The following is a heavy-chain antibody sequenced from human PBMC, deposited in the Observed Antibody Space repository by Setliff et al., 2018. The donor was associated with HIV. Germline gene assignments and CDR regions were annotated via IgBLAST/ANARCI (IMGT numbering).Heavy chain of an antibody. V-gene: IGHV4-61*10. Sequence: SETLSLTCTVSGGSITTGSYYWSWIRQPAGQGLEWIGHIYASDSSGSTYYNPSLKSRVTISVGTSKYQFSLTLRSVTAADTAVYYCARDPGSSFYNYRFLDTWGKGTTVTVSS. CDR2: IYASDSSGST. D-gene: IGHD3-16*01. J-gene: IGHJ6*04. CDR3: ARDPGSSFYNYRFLDT. CDR1: GGSITTGSYY.